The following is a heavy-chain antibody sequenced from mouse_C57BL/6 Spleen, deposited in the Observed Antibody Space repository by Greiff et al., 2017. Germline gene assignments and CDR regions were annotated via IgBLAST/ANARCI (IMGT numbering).Heavy chain of an antibody. J-gene: IGHJ3*01. CDR1: GFTFSSYG. CDR3: ARHDYDYGRGEPAWFAY. Sequence: EVKLMESGGDLVKPGGSLKLSCAASGFTFSSYGMSWVRQTPDKRLEWVATISSGGSYTYYPDSVKGRFTISRDNAKNTLYLQMSSLKSEDTAMYYCARHDYDYGRGEPAWFAYWGQGTLVTVSA. D-gene: IGHD2-4*01. V-gene: IGHV5-6*01. CDR2: ISSGGSYT.